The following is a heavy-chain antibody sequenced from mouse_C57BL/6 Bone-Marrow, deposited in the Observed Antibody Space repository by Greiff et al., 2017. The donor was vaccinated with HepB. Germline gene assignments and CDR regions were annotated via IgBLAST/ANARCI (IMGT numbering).Heavy chain of an antibody. D-gene: IGHD1-1*01. CDR1: GYTFTGYW. J-gene: IGHJ1*03. Sequence: QVQLQQSGAELMKPGASVKLSCKATGYTFTGYWIEWVKQRPGHGLEWIGEILPGSGSTNYNEKFKGKATFTADTSSNTAYMQLSSLTTEDSAIYYCARELYYYGRSDWYFDVWGTGTTVTVSS. CDR3: ARELYYYGRSDWYFDV. CDR2: ILPGSGST. V-gene: IGHV1-9*01.